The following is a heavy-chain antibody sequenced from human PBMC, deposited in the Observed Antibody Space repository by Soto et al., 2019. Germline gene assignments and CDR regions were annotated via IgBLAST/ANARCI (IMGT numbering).Heavy chain of an antibody. D-gene: IGHD4-17*01. V-gene: IGHV3-30*18. CDR3: ANKPDYGDYLDY. CDR2: ISYDGSNK. CDR1: GFTFSSYG. Sequence: QVQLVESGGGVVQPGRSLRLSCAASGFTFSSYGMHWVRQAPGKGLEWVAVISYDGSNKYYADSVKGRFTISRDNSKNTLYLQMNSLRAEDTAVYYCANKPDYGDYLDYWGQGTLVTVSS. J-gene: IGHJ4*02.